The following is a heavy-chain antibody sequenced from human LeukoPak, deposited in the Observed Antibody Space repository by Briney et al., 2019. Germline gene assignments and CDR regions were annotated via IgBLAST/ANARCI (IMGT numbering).Heavy chain of an antibody. CDR1: GGSISGYY. J-gene: IGHJ6*04. V-gene: IGHV4-59*01. D-gene: IGHD3-9*01. CDR3: ARYELLSSHHLYMDV. Sequence: SETLSLTCIVSGGSISGYYWSWIRQPPGRGLEWIGDIYYSGSANYNPSLMSRVTISVDMSENQFSLKLSSVTAADTAVYYCARYELLSSHHLYMDVWGKGTTVTVSS. CDR2: IYYSGSA.